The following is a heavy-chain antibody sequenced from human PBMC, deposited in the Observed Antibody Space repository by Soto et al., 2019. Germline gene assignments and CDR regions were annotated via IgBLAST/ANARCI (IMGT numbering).Heavy chain of an antibody. D-gene: IGHD3-10*01. Sequence: EVQLLESGGGLVQPGGSLRLSCAASGFTFSSYAMSWVRQAPGKGLEWVSAISGSGGSTYYADSVKGRFTISRDNSENTLYLQMNSLRAEDTAVYYCARSMVRGVERDDYFDYWGQGTLVTVSS. CDR1: GFTFSSYA. V-gene: IGHV3-23*01. CDR3: ARSMVRGVERDDYFDY. CDR2: ISGSGGST. J-gene: IGHJ4*02.